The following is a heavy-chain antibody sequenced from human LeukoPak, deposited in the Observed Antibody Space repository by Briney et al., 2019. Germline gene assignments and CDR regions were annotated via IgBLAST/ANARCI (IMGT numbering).Heavy chain of an antibody. CDR2: IKSKIDGGTT. J-gene: IGHJ4*02. V-gene: IGHV3-15*01. CDR1: GFTFSHAY. D-gene: IGHD6-13*01. Sequence: GGSLRLSCAASGFTFSHAYMSWVRQAPGKGLERVGRIKSKIDGGTTDYSAPVKGRFTISRDDSRNTLYLQMNSLKTDDTAVYYCTTDAGYSSRWYNYWGQGTLVTVSS. CDR3: TTDAGYSSRWYNY.